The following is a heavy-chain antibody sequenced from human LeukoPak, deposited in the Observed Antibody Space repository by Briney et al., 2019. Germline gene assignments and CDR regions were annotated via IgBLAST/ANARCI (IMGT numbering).Heavy chain of an antibody. CDR3: ARDWYDNSDAFDI. J-gene: IGHJ3*02. CDR1: GFTFSSYA. Sequence: GGSLRLSCAASGFTFSSYAMTWVRQAPGKGLEWVSGISAGGSSTYYADSVKGRFTISRDNSKNKLYLQMNSLRAEDTAVYYCARDWYDNSDAFDIWGQGTMVTVSS. CDR2: ISAGGSST. D-gene: IGHD3-9*01. V-gene: IGHV3-23*01.